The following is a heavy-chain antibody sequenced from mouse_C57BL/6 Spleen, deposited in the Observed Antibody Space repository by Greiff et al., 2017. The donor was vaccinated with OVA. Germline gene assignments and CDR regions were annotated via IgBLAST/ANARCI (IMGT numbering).Heavy chain of an antibody. D-gene: IGHD1-1*01. CDR1: GYTFTSYW. J-gene: IGHJ2*01. CDR2: IYPSDSET. V-gene: IGHV1-61*01. Sequence: QVQLQQPGAELVRPGSSVKLSCKASGYTFTSYWMDWVKQRPGQGLEWIGNIYPSDSETHYNQKFKDKATLTVDKSSSTAYMQLSSLTSEDSAVYYCARIIPSITTVVATGNYFDYWGQGTTLTVSS. CDR3: ARIIPSITTVVATGNYFDY.